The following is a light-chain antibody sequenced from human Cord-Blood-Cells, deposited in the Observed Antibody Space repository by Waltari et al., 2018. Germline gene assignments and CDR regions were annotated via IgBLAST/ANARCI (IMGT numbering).Light chain of an antibody. CDR3: QQSYSTPHT. J-gene: IGKJ1*01. Sequence: DIQMTQSPSSLSASVGDRVTITCRASQSISSYLNWYQQKPGKATKLLIYAASSLQSGVPSRFSGSGSGTYFTLTISSLQPEDVATYYCQQSYSTPHTFGQGTKVEIK. CDR1: QSISSY. CDR2: AAS. V-gene: IGKV1-39*01.